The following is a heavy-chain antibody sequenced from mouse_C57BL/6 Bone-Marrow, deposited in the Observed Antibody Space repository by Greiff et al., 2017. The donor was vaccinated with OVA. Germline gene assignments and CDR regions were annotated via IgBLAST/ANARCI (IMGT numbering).Heavy chain of an antibody. CDR3: ARDEDY. CDR2: ISDGGSYT. V-gene: IGHV5-4*01. CDR1: GFTFSSYA. Sequence: EVQLVESGGGLVKPGGSLKLSCAASGFTFSSYAMSWVRQTPEKRLEWVATISDGGSYTYYPDNVKGRFTSSRDKAKNNLYLQMSHLKSEDTAMYYCARDEDYWGQGTTRTVSS. J-gene: IGHJ2*01.